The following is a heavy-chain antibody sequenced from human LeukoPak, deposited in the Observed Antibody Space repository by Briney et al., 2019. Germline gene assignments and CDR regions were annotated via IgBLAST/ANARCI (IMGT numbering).Heavy chain of an antibody. CDR1: GFTFTSYG. J-gene: IGHJ4*02. V-gene: IGHV3-23*01. D-gene: IGHD3-22*01. Sequence: GGSLRLSCAASGFTFTSYGMSWVRQAPGKGLEWVSAISGSGGSTYYADSVKGRFTISRDNSKNTLYLQMNSLRAEDTAVYYCAKDARTMIVVKGPYYFDYWGQGTLVTVSS. CDR2: ISGSGGST. CDR3: AKDARTMIVVKGPYYFDY.